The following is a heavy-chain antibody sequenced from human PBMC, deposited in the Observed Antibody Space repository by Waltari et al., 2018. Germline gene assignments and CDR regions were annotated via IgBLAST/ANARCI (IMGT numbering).Heavy chain of an antibody. V-gene: IGHV4-34*01. J-gene: IGHJ4*02. CDR2: INQMGST. CDR1: GGSFSGYY. CDR3: ARVRGYSSGWYRGGVDY. D-gene: IGHD6-19*01. Sequence: QVQLQQWGAGLLKPSETLSLTCAVYGGSFSGYYWSWIRQPPGKGLEWIGEINQMGSTNYNPSLKSRVTISVDTSKNQFSLRLSSVTAADTAVYYCARVRGYSSGWYRGGVDYWGQGTLVTVSS.